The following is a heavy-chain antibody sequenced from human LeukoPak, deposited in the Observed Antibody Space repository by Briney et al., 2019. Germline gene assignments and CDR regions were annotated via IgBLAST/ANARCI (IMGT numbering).Heavy chain of an antibody. J-gene: IGHJ4*02. CDR1: GFTFSTFG. Sequence: PGGSLRLSCVASGFTFSTFGMHWVRQAPGKGMEWVAFIRFDGSDKYSADFVKGRFVISRDNSKNTLYLQMNNVRIEDTGVYYCAKSHIAVGGNRFQYWGQGTLLTVSS. CDR2: IRFDGSDK. V-gene: IGHV3-30*02. CDR3: AKSHIAVGGNRFQY. D-gene: IGHD6-19*01.